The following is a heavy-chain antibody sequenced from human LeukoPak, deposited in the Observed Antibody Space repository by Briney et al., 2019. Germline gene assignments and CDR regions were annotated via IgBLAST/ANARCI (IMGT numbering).Heavy chain of an antibody. CDR3: AREIVATNKD. CDR2: ISRSSSII. J-gene: IGHJ4*02. CDR1: GFTFSSYS. D-gene: IGHD3-22*01. Sequence: GGSLRLSCVVSGFTFSSYSMNWVRQAPGKGLEWVSYISRSSSIIYYADSVKGRFTISRDNAKNSLYLQMNSLRDEDTAVYYCAREIVATNKDWGQGTLVTVSS. V-gene: IGHV3-48*02.